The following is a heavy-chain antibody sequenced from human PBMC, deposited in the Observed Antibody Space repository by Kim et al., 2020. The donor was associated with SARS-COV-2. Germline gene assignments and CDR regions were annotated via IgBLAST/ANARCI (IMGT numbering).Heavy chain of an antibody. CDR1: GCSISSSSYY. D-gene: IGHD3-3*01. Sequence: SETLSLTCTVSGCSISSSSYYWGWIRQPPGKGLEWIGSIYYSGSTYYNPSLKSRVTISVDTSKNQFSLKLSSVTAADTAVYYCASLHLRRITIFGVVENGNWFEPWGQGTLVTVSS. V-gene: IGHV4-39*01. CDR2: IYYSGST. J-gene: IGHJ5*02. CDR3: ASLHLRRITIFGVVENGNWFEP.